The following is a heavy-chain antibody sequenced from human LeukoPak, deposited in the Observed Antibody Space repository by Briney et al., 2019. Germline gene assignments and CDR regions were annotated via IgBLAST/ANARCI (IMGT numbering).Heavy chain of an antibody. CDR2: IYYSGST. Sequence: PSETLSLTCTVSGGSISSYYWSWIRQPPGKGLEWIGYIYYSGSTYYNPSLKSRVTISVDTSKNQFSLKLSSVTAADTAVYYCARGDYPSWFDPWGQGTLVTVSS. V-gene: IGHV4-59*08. J-gene: IGHJ5*02. D-gene: IGHD4-17*01. CDR1: GGSISSYY. CDR3: ARGDYPSWFDP.